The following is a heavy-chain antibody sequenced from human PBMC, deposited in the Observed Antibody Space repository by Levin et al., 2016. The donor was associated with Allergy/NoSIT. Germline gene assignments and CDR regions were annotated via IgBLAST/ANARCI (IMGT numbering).Heavy chain of an antibody. V-gene: IGHV6-1*01. J-gene: IGHJ6*02. CDR1: GDSVSSNSAA. CDR3: AREWGSYGAGVYRGTFSYFYGVDV. CDR2: TYYRSKWSK. D-gene: IGHD3-10*01. Sequence: SQTLSLTCAISGDSVSSNSAAWNWIRQSPSGGLEWLGRTYYRSKWSKDYALSVKGRIIINVDTFKNQFSLQLNSVTPEDTAVYYCAREWGSYGAGVYRGTFSYFYGVDVWGQGTTVTVSS.